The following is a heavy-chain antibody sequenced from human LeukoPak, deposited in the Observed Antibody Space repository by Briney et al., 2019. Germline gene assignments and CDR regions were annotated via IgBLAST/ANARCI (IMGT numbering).Heavy chain of an antibody. CDR2: IIPIFGTA. Sequence: SVKVSCKASGYTFTSYGISWVRQAPGQGLEWMGGIIPIFGTANYAQKFQGRVTITADESTSTAYMELSRLRSDDTAVYYCARSNLRTTVTTYSAFDIWGQGTMVTVSS. CDR3: ARSNLRTTVTTYSAFDI. V-gene: IGHV1-69*13. CDR1: GYTFTSYG. J-gene: IGHJ3*02. D-gene: IGHD4-17*01.